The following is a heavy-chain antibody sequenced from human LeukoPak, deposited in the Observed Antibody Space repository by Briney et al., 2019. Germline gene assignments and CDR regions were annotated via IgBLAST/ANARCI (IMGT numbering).Heavy chain of an antibody. CDR1: GFTFSSYG. CDR2: IWYDGGNK. J-gene: IGHJ3*02. CDR3: AREGLWVGPDSGKTRHPYWGI. V-gene: IGHV3-33*08. Sequence: PGRSLRLSCAASGFTFSSYGMHWVRQAPGKGLEWVAVIWYDGGNKNYGDSVKGRFTISRDNAKNSLNLQMSSLRAEDTAVYYCAREGLWVGPDSGKTRHPYWGIWGQGTMVTVSS. D-gene: IGHD2-21*01.